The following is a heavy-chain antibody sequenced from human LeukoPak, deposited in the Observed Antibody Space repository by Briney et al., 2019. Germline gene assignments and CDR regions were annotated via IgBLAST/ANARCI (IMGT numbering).Heavy chain of an antibody. D-gene: IGHD5-18*01. V-gene: IGHV1-69*02. CDR3: ARVDTAMAIDY. J-gene: IGHJ4*02. CDR1: GCTYSSYS. Sequence: SVKVSCKACGCTYSSYSISGVRQAAGQGLAGMGRINPMLGIANYEQKFQGRVTITADKATSTAYMELRSLRSEDTAVYYCARVDTAMAIDYWGQGTLVTVSS. CDR2: INPMLGIA.